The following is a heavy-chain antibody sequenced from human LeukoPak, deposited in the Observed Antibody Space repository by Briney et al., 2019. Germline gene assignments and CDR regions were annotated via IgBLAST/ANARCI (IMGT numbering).Heavy chain of an antibody. V-gene: IGHV4-30-4*08. CDR1: GGSISSGDYY. J-gene: IGHJ4*02. CDR2: IYYSGST. Sequence: PSETLSLTCTVSGGSISSGDYYWSWIRQPPGKGLEWIGYIYYSGSTYYNPSLKSRVTISVDTSKNQFSLKLSSVTAADTAVYYCARWSIVGAYDLVDYWGQGTLVTVSS. D-gene: IGHD1-26*01. CDR3: ARWSIVGAYDLVDY.